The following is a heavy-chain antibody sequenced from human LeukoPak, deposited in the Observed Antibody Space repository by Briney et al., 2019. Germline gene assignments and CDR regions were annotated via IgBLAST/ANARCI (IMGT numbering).Heavy chain of an antibody. D-gene: IGHD3-3*01. CDR2: ISSSSSTI. J-gene: IGHJ3*02. V-gene: IGHV3-48*01. CDR1: GFTVSSNY. Sequence: GGSLRLSCAASGFTVSSNYMSWVRQAPGKGLEWVSYISSSSSTIYYADSVKGRFTISRDNAKNSLYLQMNSLRAEDTAVYYCARGGTSLLRFLEWLHGAFDIWGQGTMVTVSS. CDR3: ARGGTSLLRFLEWLHGAFDI.